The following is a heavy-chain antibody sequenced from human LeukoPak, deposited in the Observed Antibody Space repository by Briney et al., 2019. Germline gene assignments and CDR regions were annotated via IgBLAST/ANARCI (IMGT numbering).Heavy chain of an antibody. D-gene: IGHD2-2*01. CDR2: ISSSSSYI. CDR1: GFTFSSYS. V-gene: IGHV3-21*01. Sequence: TGGSLRLSCAASGFTFSSYSMNWVRQAPGKGLEWVSSISSSSSYIYYADSVKGRFTISRDNAKNSLYLQMNSLRAEDTAVYYCAREPRVGYCSSTSCYLAYWGQGTLVTVSS. CDR3: AREPRVGYCSSTSCYLAY. J-gene: IGHJ4*02.